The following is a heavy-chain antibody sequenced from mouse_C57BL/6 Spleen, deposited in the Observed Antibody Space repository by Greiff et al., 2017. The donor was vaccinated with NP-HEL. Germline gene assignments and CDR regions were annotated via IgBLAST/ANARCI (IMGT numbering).Heavy chain of an antibody. Sequence: EVQGVESGGGLVQPGGSLKLSCAASGFTFSDYYMYWVRQTPEKRLEWVAYISNGGGSTYYQDTVKGRFTISRDNAKNTLYLQMSRLKSEDTAMDYCARRGGWRAMDYWGQGTSVTVSS. V-gene: IGHV5-12*01. J-gene: IGHJ4*01. CDR3: ARRGGWRAMDY. D-gene: IGHD2-3*01. CDR1: GFTFSDYY. CDR2: ISNGGGST.